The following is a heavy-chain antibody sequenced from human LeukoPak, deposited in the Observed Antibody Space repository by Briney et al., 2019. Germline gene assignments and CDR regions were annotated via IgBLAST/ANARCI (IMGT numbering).Heavy chain of an antibody. V-gene: IGHV3-23*01. CDR2: ISGRGNNT. CDR3: ARAYSSSRYDY. J-gene: IGHJ4*02. CDR1: VFTFSTYA. Sequence: PGGSLRLSCAASVFTFSTYAMSWVRQAPGKGLEWVSSISGRGNNTYYADSVKGRFTISRDNSKNTLHLQMNSLRVEDTAIYYCARAYSSSRYDYWGQGTLVIVSS. D-gene: IGHD6-13*01.